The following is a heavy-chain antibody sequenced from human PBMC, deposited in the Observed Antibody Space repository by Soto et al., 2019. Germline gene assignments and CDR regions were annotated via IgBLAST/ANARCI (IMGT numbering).Heavy chain of an antibody. Sequence: QVQLVESGGGVVQPGRSLRLSCAASGFTFCSYAMHWVRQAPGKGLEWVAVISYDGSNKYYADSVKGRFTISRVNSKNTLYLQMNSLRAEDTAVYYCARLLRGYSSSSSLDYWGQGTLVTVSS. CDR2: ISYDGSNK. CDR1: GFTFCSYA. CDR3: ARLLRGYSSSSSLDY. J-gene: IGHJ4*02. V-gene: IGHV3-30-3*01. D-gene: IGHD6-6*01.